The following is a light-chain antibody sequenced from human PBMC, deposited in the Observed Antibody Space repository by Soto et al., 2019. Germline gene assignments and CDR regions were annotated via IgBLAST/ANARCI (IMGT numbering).Light chain of an antibody. J-gene: IGLJ1*01. CDR2: GNS. CDR1: SSNIGAGYD. CDR3: QSYDSSLSCV. Sequence: QSVLTQPPSVSGAPGQRVTISCTGSSSNIGAGYDVHWYQQLPGTAPKLLIYGNSNRPSGVPDRFSGSKSGTSASLAITGLQAEDEADYYCQSYDSSLSCVFGTGTKLTV. V-gene: IGLV1-40*01.